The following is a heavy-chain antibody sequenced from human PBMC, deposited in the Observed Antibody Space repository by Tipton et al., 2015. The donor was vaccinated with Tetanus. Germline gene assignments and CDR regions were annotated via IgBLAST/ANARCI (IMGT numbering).Heavy chain of an antibody. V-gene: IGHV4-31*02. CDR3: ARGGNEYGDPPDY. CDR2: IYYRGSI. Sequence: LRLSCAVSGISIGSANYYWSWIRHHPRKGLEWIGYIYYRGSIHYNPSLQSRVFTSLDTSANQFSLKLNSVTAADTAVYYCARGGNEYGDPPDYWGRGTLVTVSS. D-gene: IGHD4-17*01. CDR1: GISIGSANYY. J-gene: IGHJ4*02.